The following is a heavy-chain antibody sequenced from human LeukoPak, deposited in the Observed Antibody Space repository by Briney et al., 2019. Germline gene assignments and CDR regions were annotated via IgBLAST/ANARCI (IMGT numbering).Heavy chain of an antibody. CDR2: ISSSNSTI. J-gene: IGHJ4*02. V-gene: IGHV3-48*02. CDR1: GFTFSSYS. Sequence: GGSLRLSCAASGFTFSSYSMNWVRQAPGKGLEWVSYISSSNSTIYYADSVKGRFTISRDNAKNSLYLQMNSLRDEDTAVYYCARDIDDYYDSSGYGYWGQGTLVTVSS. CDR3: ARDIDDYYDSSGYGY. D-gene: IGHD3-22*01.